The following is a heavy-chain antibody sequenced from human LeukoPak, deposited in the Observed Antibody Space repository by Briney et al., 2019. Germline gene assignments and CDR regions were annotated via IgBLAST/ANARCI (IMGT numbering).Heavy chain of an antibody. CDR3: AEGDYMDV. V-gene: IGHV3-7*01. CDR2: INQDGSTK. J-gene: IGHJ6*03. CDR1: TFTSSSSC. Sequence: AGSLTLSCAASTFTSSSSCMSWVRQAPGKGLEWVANINQDGSTKQYGDSVKGRFTISRDNAKNSLYVQMNSLRGEDTAVYYCAEGDYMDVWGKGTTVTVSS.